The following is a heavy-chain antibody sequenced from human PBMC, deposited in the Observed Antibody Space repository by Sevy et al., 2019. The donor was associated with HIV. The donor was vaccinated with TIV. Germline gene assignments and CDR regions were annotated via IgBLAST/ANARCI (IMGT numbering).Heavy chain of an antibody. CDR1: GFTFGDYA. CDR3: ARDHYSRAWYGGDFDY. V-gene: IGHV3-49*03. D-gene: IGHD6-19*01. Sequence: GGSLRLTCTASGFTFGDYAMTWFRQAPGKGLEWVGFIRTKAYGGTTEYAASVKGRFTISRDDSKNIAYLQMNSLKTEDTAVYYCARDHYSRAWYGGDFDYWVQGTLVTVSS. CDR2: IRTKAYGGTT. J-gene: IGHJ4*02.